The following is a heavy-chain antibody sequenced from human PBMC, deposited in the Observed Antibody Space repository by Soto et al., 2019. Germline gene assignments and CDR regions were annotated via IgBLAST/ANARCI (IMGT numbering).Heavy chain of an antibody. V-gene: IGHV4-30-4*01. CDR2: IYDGGRT. CDR3: ARGPSGDKVDS. D-gene: IGHD7-27*01. J-gene: IGHJ4*02. Sequence: QVQLQESGPGLVKPSQTLSLTCTVSGGSISTVDYWWSWIRQSPDMGLEWIGHIYDGGRTYNNPSLESRVTMPVDTSKSQLSLTLSSVSAADTAVYYCARGPSGDKVDSWGQGTLVTVSS. CDR1: GGSISTVDYW.